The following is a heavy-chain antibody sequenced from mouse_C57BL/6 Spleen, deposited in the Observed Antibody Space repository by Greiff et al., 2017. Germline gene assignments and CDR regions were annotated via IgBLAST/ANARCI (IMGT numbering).Heavy chain of an antibody. CDR1: GYTFTRYW. CDR3: ARSSYYAMDY. CDR2: IHPNSGST. V-gene: IGHV1-64*01. D-gene: IGHD1-3*01. Sequence: VQLQQPGAELVKPGASVKLSCKASGYTFTRYWMHWVKQRPGQGLEWIGMIHPNSGSTNYNEKFKSKATLTVDKSSSTAYMQLSSLTSEDSAVYYVARSSYYAMDYWGQGTSVTVSS. J-gene: IGHJ4*01.